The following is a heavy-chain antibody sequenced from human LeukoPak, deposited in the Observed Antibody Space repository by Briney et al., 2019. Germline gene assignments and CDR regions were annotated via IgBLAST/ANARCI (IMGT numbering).Heavy chain of an antibody. D-gene: IGHD3-10*01. V-gene: IGHV1-69*04. CDR3: ALLWFGEISTFFDY. Sequence: SVKVSCKASGGTFSSYAISWVRQAPGQGLEWMGRIIPILGIANYAQKFQGRVAITADKSTSTAYMELSSLRSEDTAVYYCALLWFGEISTFFDYWGQGTLVTVSS. J-gene: IGHJ4*02. CDR1: GGTFSSYA. CDR2: IIPILGIA.